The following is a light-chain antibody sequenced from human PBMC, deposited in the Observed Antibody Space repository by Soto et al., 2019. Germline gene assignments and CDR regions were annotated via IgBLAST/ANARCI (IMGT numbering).Light chain of an antibody. V-gene: IGKV3-20*01. CDR2: GAS. J-gene: IGKJ1*01. CDR3: QQFGTSPRGT. CDR1: QSVSSSY. Sequence: EIVLTQSPGTLSLSPGERATLSCRASQSVSSSYLAWYQQKPGQAPRLLIYGASSRATGIPDRFSGSGSGTDFTLTISRVEPEDFAVYYCQQFGTSPRGTFGQGTKVELK.